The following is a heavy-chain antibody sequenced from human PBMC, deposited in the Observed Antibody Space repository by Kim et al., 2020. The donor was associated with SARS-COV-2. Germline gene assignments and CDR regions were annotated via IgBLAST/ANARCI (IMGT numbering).Heavy chain of an antibody. CDR3: ARGKAGSGFYFQH. V-gene: IGHV1-69*04. D-gene: IGHD3-3*01. J-gene: IGHJ1*01. Sequence: YAQKFQGRVTITADKSTSTAYMELSSLRSEDTAVYYCARGKAGSGFYFQHWGQGTLVTVSS.